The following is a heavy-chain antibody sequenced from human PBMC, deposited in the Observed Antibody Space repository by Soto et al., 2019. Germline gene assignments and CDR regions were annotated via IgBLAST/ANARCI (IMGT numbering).Heavy chain of an antibody. CDR2: ISGSSSYI. V-gene: IGHV3-21*01. D-gene: IGHD3-10*01. Sequence: GSLRLSCAASGFTFSSYSMNWVRQAPGKGLEWVSSISGSSSYIYFADSVKGRFTVSRDNAKNSLYLQMNSLRAEDTAVYYCARGTYFAMDVWSQGTTVTVSS. CDR1: GFTFSSYS. J-gene: IGHJ6*02. CDR3: ARGTYFAMDV.